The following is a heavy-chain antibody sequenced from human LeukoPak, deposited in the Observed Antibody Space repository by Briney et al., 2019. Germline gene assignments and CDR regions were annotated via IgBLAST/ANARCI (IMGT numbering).Heavy chain of an antibody. V-gene: IGHV3-30*02. CDR3: ANNPRGPRPRCCSSTSCSSDYYYYMDV. D-gene: IGHD2-2*01. Sequence: QPGGSLRLSCAASGFTFSSYGMHWVRQAPGKGLEWVAFIRYDGSNKYYADSVKGRFTISRDNSKNTLYLQMNNLRAEDTAVYYCANNPRGPRPRCCSSTSCSSDYYYYMDVWGKGTTVTVSS. CDR1: GFTFSSYG. CDR2: IRYDGSNK. J-gene: IGHJ6*03.